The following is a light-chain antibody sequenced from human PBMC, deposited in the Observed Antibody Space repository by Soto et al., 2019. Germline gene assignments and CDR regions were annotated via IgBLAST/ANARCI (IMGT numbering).Light chain of an antibody. J-gene: IGKJ4*01. CDR3: QQYGSTPT. CDR2: DAS. Sequence: EIVLTQSPATLSLSAGERATLSCGASQSVSTNYVAWYQKKPGLAPRLLFYDASTRATAISGRFTGSGSGTDFTLTISRVEPEDFAVYYCQQYGSTPTFGGGTKVEIK. CDR1: QSVSTNY. V-gene: IGKV3D-20*01.